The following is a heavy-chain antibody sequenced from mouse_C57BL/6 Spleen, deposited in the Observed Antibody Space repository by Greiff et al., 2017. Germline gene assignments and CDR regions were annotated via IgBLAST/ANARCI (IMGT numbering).Heavy chain of an antibody. J-gene: IGHJ2*01. CDR1: GYTFTDYE. V-gene: IGHV1-15*01. CDR2: IDPETGGT. Sequence: VQGVESGAELVRPGASVTLSCKASGYTFTDYEMHWVKQTPVHGLEWIGAIDPETGGTAYNQKFKGKAILTADKSSSTAYMELRSLTSEDSAVYYCTGGILDYWGQGTTLTVSS. CDR3: TGGILDY.